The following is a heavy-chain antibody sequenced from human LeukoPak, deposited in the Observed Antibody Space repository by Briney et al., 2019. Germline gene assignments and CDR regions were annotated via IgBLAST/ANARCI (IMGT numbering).Heavy chain of an antibody. Sequence: SETLSLTCTVSGGSISSYYWSWIRQPPGKGLEWIGSIYYSGSTYYNPSLKSRVTISVDTSKNQFSLKLSSVTAADTAVYYCAREPTFDYWGQGTLVTVSS. J-gene: IGHJ4*02. CDR3: AREPTFDY. CDR2: IYYSGST. CDR1: GGSISSYY. V-gene: IGHV4-59*12.